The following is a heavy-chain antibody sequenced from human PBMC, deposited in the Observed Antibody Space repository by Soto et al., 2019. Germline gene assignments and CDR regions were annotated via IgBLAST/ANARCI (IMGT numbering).Heavy chain of an antibody. D-gene: IGHD2-15*01. Sequence: SETLSLTCAVSGYSISSSNWWGWIRQPPGKGLEWIGYIYYSGTTYYNPSLKSRVTMSVDTSKNQFSLKLTSVTAVDTAVYYCARRETPGPTHYWCPGPLVTVSS. CDR3: ARRETPGPTHY. V-gene: IGHV4-28*01. CDR1: GYSISSSNW. J-gene: IGHJ4*02. CDR2: IYYSGTT.